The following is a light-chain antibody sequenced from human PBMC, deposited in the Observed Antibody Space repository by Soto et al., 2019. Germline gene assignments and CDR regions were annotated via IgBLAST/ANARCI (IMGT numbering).Light chain of an antibody. CDR3: QQRSNWPPRTT. CDR1: QSVSSY. Sequence: IVLTQSPATLSLSPGERATLSCRASQSVSSYLAWYQQKPGQAPRLLIYDASNRATGIPARFSGSGSGTDFTLTISSLEPEDFAVYYCQQRSNWPPRTTFGGGTKVDIK. CDR2: DAS. J-gene: IGKJ4*01. V-gene: IGKV3-11*01.